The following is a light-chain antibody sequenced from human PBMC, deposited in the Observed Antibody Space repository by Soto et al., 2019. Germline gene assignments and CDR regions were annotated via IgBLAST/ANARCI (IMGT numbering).Light chain of an antibody. V-gene: IGKV3-15*01. Sequence: ILMAQSPATLSVSPGDRATLSCRASQSVSSNLAWYQQKPGQAPRLLIYTASTRATGVPARFSGSGSGTEFTLIISSLQSEDCATYYCQQSYKTPHTFGQGTKLETK. CDR1: QSVSSN. CDR2: TAS. CDR3: QQSYKTPHT. J-gene: IGKJ2*01.